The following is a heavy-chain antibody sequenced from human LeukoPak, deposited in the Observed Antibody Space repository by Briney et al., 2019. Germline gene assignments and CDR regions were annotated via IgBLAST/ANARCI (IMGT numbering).Heavy chain of an antibody. CDR3: ARDRRIAAAGSAFDI. D-gene: IGHD6-13*01. Sequence: GGSLRLSCAASGFTFSSYDMHWVRQATGKGLEWVSAIGTAGDTYYPGSVKGRFTISRENAKNSLYLQMNSLRAGDTAVYYCARDRRIAAAGSAFDIWGQGTMVTVSS. V-gene: IGHV3-13*01. CDR2: IGTAGDT. CDR1: GFTFSSYD. J-gene: IGHJ3*02.